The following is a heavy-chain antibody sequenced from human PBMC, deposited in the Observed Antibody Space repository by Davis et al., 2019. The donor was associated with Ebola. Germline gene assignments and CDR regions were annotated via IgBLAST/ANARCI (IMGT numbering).Heavy chain of an antibody. V-gene: IGHV4-59*01. CDR3: ARWGGVATIEDYYYYGMDV. CDR2: ISSTGST. D-gene: IGHD5-24*01. J-gene: IGHJ6*02. CDR1: GGSIRGYY. Sequence: SETLSLTCTVSGGSIRGYYWSWIRQPPGKGLEWVGYISSTGSTKYNPSLKSRVTISVDTSRNQFSLKVKSVTAADTAVYYCARWGGVATIEDYYYYGMDVWGQGTTVTVSS.